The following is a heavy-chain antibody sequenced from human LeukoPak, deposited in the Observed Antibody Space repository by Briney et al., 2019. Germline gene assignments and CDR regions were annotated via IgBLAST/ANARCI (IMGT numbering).Heavy chain of an antibody. V-gene: IGHV1-2*02. CDR2: INPNSGGT. Sequence: GASVKVSCKASGYTFTGYYMHWVRQAPGQGLEWMGWINPNSGGTNYAQKFQGRVTMTRDTSISTAYMELSRLRSDDTAVYYCAREGEGHRTNAFDIWGQGTMVTVSS. CDR1: GYTFTGYY. J-gene: IGHJ3*02. CDR3: AREGEGHRTNAFDI.